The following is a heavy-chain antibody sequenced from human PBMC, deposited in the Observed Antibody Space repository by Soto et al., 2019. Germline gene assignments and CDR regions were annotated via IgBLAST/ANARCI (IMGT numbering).Heavy chain of an antibody. D-gene: IGHD6-13*01. CDR1: GGSMRNYF. J-gene: IGHJ4*02. CDR3: AAGEASSRNLAPYYLDF. Sequence: SETLSLTCTVSGGSMRNYFWTWIRQPPGKGLEWIGYIHYSGTTSFFPSYNPSLRSRVTISEDTSKNQFSLKLLSVTTADTAVYFCAAGEASSRNLAPYYLDFWGQGTLVTVLL. V-gene: IGHV4-59*01. CDR2: IHYSGTT.